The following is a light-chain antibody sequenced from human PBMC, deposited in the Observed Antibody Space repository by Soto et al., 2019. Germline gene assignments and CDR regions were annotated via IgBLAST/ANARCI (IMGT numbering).Light chain of an antibody. V-gene: IGLV1-51*01. J-gene: IGLJ1*01. CDR3: GSWDSSLSAYV. Sequence: TLPPCSSGFPGHTIGSSSTGATDYIAVYDFVSWYQHHPGKAPRLIIYEVVQRPSGIPDRFSGSKSGTSATLGITGFQTGDEADYYCGSWDSSLSAYVFGTGTKVTVL. CDR2: EVV. CDR1: TDYIAVYDF.